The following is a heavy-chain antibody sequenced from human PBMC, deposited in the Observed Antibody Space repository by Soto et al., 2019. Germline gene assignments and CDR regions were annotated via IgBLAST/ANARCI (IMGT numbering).Heavy chain of an antibody. CDR2: IYYSGST. D-gene: IGHD6-19*01. V-gene: IGHV4-30-4*01. Sequence: PSETLSLTCTVSGGSISSGDYYWSWIRQPPGKGLEWIGYIYYSGSTYYNPSLKSRVTISVDTSKNQFSLKLSSVTAADTAVYYCARLRAGENYFDYWGQGTLVTVSS. CDR3: ARLRAGENYFDY. J-gene: IGHJ4*02. CDR1: GGSISSGDYY.